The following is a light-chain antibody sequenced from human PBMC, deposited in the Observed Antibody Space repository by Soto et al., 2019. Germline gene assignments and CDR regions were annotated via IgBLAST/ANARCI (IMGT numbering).Light chain of an antibody. CDR3: QQRSNWPRT. Sequence: VLTQSPDTLSLPPGERATLSCRARQRISSYLAWYQQKPGQAPRLLIYDASSRATGIPARFSGSGSGTDFTLTISSLEPEDFAVYYCQQRSNWPRTFGQGTKV. V-gene: IGKV3-11*01. CDR2: DAS. CDR1: QRISSY. J-gene: IGKJ1*01.